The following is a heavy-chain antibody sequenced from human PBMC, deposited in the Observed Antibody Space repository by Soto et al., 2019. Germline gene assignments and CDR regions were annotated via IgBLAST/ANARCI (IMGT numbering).Heavy chain of an antibody. CDR3: ARDGFEFDYYYYMDV. Sequence: GGSLRLSCAASGFTVSSNYMSWVRQAPGKGLEWVSVIYSGGSTYYADSVKGRFTISRHNSKNTLYLQMNSLRAEDTAVYYCARDGFEFDYYYYMDVWGKGTTVTAP. D-gene: IGHD3-9*01. J-gene: IGHJ6*03. CDR2: IYSGGST. V-gene: IGHV3-53*04. CDR1: GFTVSSNY.